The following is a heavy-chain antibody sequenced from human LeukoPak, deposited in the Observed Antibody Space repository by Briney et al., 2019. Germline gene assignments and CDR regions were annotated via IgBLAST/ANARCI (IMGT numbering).Heavy chain of an antibody. CDR1: GFRFDDYA. D-gene: IGHD6-13*01. CDR3: TKRSGGRSIAASTDYYYDMDV. J-gene: IGHJ6*02. CDR2: INWNSRDI. Sequence: GGSLRLSCAASGFRFDDYAMHWVRQAPGKGLEWVSGINWNSRDIGYADSVKGRFTISRDNAKKSLFLQMNSLRPEDTALYYCTKRSGGRSIAASTDYYYDMDVWGQGTTVTVSS. V-gene: IGHV3-9*01.